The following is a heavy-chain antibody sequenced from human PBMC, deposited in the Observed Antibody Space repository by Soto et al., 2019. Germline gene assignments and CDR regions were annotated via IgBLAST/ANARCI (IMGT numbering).Heavy chain of an antibody. CDR2: IYHSGST. D-gene: IGHD1-26*01. CDR1: VYSISSGYY. Sequence: SETLSLTCAVSVYSISSGYYWGWILQPPGKGLEWIGSIYHSGSTYYNPSLKSRVTISVDTSKNQFSLKLSSVTAADTAVYYCARDSGLTPYFDYWGQGTLVTVSS. CDR3: ARDSGLTPYFDY. V-gene: IGHV4-38-2*02. J-gene: IGHJ4*02.